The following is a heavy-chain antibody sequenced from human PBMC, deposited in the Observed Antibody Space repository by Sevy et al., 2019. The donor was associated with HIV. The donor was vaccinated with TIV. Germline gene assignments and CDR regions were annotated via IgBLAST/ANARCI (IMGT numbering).Heavy chain of an antibody. D-gene: IGHD6-13*01. V-gene: IGHV4-30-4*01. CDR2: IYYSGST. CDR1: GGSISSGDYY. CDR3: ATAHGRVGEQLVLDY. Sequence: SETLSLTCTVSGGSISSGDYYWSWIRQRPGKGLEWIRYIYYSGSTYYNPSLKSRVTISVDTSKNQFSLKLSSVTAADTAVYYCATAHGRVGEQLVLDYWGQGTLVTVSS. J-gene: IGHJ4*02.